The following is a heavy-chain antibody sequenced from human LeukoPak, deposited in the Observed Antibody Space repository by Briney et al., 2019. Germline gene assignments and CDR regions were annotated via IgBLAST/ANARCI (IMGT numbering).Heavy chain of an antibody. J-gene: IGHJ4*02. CDR1: GGSFSGYY. V-gene: IGHV4-34*01. CDR2: INHSGST. Sequence: PSETLSLTCAVYGGSFSGYYWSWIRQPPGKGLEWIGEINHSGSTNYNTPLKSRVTISVDTSKNQFSLKLSSVTAADTAVYYCARESKAVAGNSDYWGQGTLVTVSS. CDR3: ARESKAVAGNSDY. D-gene: IGHD6-19*01.